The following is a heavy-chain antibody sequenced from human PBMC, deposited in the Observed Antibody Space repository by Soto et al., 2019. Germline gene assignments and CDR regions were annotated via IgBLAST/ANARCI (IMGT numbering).Heavy chain of an antibody. CDR1: GGSLSGYY. J-gene: IGHJ4*02. Sequence: QVQLQQWGAGLLKPSETLSLNCAVTGGSLSGYYWSWIRQPPGQGLEWIGEVKDGGHTNYSPSLRGRFTISSDTSNNQFSLRLNSVTAADTGVYYCARGQEGVVATHWDQGSLVTVSS. D-gene: IGHD5-12*01. CDR3: ARGQEGVVATH. CDR2: VKDGGHT. V-gene: IGHV4-34*01.